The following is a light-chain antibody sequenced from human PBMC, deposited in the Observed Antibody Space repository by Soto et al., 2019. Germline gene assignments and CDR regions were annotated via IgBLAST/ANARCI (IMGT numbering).Light chain of an antibody. CDR2: LGS. J-gene: IGKJ2*01. V-gene: IGKV2-28*01. Sequence: IVMTQSPLSLPVTPGEPASISCRSSQSLLHSNGYKYLDWYLQKSGQSPQLLIYLGSNRASGVPDRFSGSGAGTDCTLKISRVEAEDVGVYYCMQALQTPYTFGQGTKLEIK. CDR3: MQALQTPYT. CDR1: QSLLHSNGYKY.